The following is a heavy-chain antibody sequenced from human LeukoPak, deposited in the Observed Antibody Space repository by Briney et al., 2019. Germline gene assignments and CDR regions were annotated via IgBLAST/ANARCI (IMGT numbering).Heavy chain of an antibody. CDR2: IIPIFGTA. J-gene: IGHJ4*02. CDR3: ARVEEGNPFPEEKVATIECVDY. CDR1: GGTFSSYA. V-gene: IGHV1-69*05. D-gene: IGHD5-12*01. Sequence: SVKVSCKASGGTFSSYAISWVRQAPGRGLEWMGGIIPIFGTANYAQKLQGRVTMTTDTSTSTAYMELRSLRSDDTAVYYCARVEEGNPFPEEKVATIECVDYWGQGTLVTVSS.